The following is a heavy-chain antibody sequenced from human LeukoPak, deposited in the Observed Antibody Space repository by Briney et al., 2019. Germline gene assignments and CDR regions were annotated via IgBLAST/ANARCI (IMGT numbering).Heavy chain of an antibody. CDR2: ISSSSSYI. Sequence: GGSLRLSCAASGFTFSSYSMNWVRQAPGKGLEWVSSISSSSSYIYYADSVKGRFTISRDNAKNSLYLQMNSLRAEDTAVYYCARVTYYYDSSGYYYEYFQHWGQGTLVTVSS. D-gene: IGHD3-22*01. J-gene: IGHJ1*01. V-gene: IGHV3-21*01. CDR1: GFTFSSYS. CDR3: ARVTYYYDSSGYYYEYFQH.